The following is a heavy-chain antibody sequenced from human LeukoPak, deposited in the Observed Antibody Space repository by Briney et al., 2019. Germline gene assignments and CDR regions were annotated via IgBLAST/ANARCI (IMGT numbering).Heavy chain of an antibody. J-gene: IGHJ4*02. CDR3: ARLKGYYDSSGSLFDY. V-gene: IGHV5-51*01. CDR2: IYPGDSDT. CDR1: GYIFTSYW. D-gene: IGHD3-22*01. Sequence: GESLKISWKGSGYIFTSYWIGWVRQVPGKGPEWMGIIYPGDSDTRYSPSFQGQVTISADKSVSTAYLQWSSLKASDTAMYYCARLKGYYDSSGSLFDYWGQGTLVTVSS.